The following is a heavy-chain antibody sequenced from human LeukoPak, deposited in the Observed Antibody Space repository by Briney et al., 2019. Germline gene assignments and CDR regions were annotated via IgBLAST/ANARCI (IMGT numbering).Heavy chain of an antibody. CDR3: ARFEPVANWFDP. D-gene: IGHD5-12*01. CDR2: IYYSGST. V-gene: IGHV4-59*01. Sequence: PSETLSLTCTVSGGSISSYYWSWIRQPPGKGLEWIGYIYYSGSTNYNPSLKSRVTISVDTSKNQFSLKLSSVTAADTTVYYCARFEPVANWFDPWGQGTLVTVSS. J-gene: IGHJ5*02. CDR1: GGSISSYY.